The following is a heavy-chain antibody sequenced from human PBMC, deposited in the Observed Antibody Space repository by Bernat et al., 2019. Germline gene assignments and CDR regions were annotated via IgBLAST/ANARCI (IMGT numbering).Heavy chain of an antibody. J-gene: IGHJ4*02. CDR2: IYSGGHK. D-gene: IGHD4-17*01. V-gene: IGHV3-66*01. Sequence: EVQLVESGGGLVQAGGSLRLSCAASGFTVSNSYMTWVRQAPGKGLEWVSVIYSGGHKYYADSVKGRFTISRDNFRNTLDLQMNSLRAEDTAVYYCARGLYGDPFYWGQGTLVTVSS. CDR3: ARGLYGDPFY. CDR1: GFTVSNSY.